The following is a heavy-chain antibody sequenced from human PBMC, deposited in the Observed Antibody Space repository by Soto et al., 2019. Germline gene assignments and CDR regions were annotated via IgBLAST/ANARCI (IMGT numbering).Heavy chain of an antibody. J-gene: IGHJ4*02. Sequence: QVQLVQSGAEVKKPGASVKVSCKASGYTFTSYGISWVRQAPGQGLEWMGWISAYNGNTNYAQKLQGRVTMTTDTTTRTADMERRSRRTADTAVYYCASGSRYVSGWPLGYFAYWGQGTLVTVSS. D-gene: IGHD6-19*01. CDR3: ASGSRYVSGWPLGYFAY. CDR1: GYTFTSYG. V-gene: IGHV1-18*01. CDR2: ISAYNGNT.